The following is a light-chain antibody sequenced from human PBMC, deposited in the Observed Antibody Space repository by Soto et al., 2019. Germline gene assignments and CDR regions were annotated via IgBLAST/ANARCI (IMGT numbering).Light chain of an antibody. CDR1: QDISIY. V-gene: IGKV1-39*01. J-gene: IGKJ1*01. CDR2: AAS. Sequence: DIQMTQSPSSLSASVGDRVTITCRASQDISIYLNWYQQKPGKAPKPLIYAASSLQSGVPSRFSGSGSGTDFTCTISSLQPEDFETYYCQQSDSTPRTFGQGTKVEI. CDR3: QQSDSTPRT.